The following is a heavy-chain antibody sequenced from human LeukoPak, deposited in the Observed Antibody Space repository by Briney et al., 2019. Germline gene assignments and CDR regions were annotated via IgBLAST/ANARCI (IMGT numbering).Heavy chain of an antibody. CDR1: GGSISSYY. CDR2: IYYSGST. Sequence: SETLSLTCTVSGGSISSYYWSWIRQPPGKGLEWIGYIYYSGSTNYNPSLKGRVTISVDTSKNQFSLKLSSVTAADTAVYYCAGTMLYSSGWNDYWDQGTLVTVSS. CDR3: AGTMLYSSGWNDY. J-gene: IGHJ4*02. D-gene: IGHD6-19*01. V-gene: IGHV4-59*08.